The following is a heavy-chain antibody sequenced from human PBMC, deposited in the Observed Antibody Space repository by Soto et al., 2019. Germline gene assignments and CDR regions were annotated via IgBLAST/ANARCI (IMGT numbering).Heavy chain of an antibody. V-gene: IGHV3-30-3*01. CDR2: ISYDGSNK. Sequence: GGSLRLSWAASGCNFSSYAMHWVRQAPGKGLEWVAVISYDGSNKYYADSVKGRFTISRDNSKNTLYLQMNSLRAEDTAVYYCARDLAEYDSSGYPPGFDYWGQGTLVTVSS. CDR1: GCNFSSYA. J-gene: IGHJ4*02. D-gene: IGHD3-22*01. CDR3: ARDLAEYDSSGYPPGFDY.